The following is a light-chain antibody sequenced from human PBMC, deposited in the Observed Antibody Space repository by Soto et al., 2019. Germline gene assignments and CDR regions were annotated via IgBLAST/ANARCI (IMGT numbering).Light chain of an antibody. CDR3: CSYAGPDIFAV. CDR2: EDY. V-gene: IGLV2-23*01. Sequence: QSVLTQPASVSGSPGQSITISCIGTSSDVGRYERVSWYQWHPGKAPKLMIYEDYRRPSGISNRFSGSKSGNTASLTIYGLQAEDEADYFCCSYAGPDIFAVFGGGTKLTVL. CDR1: SSDVGRYER. J-gene: IGLJ3*02.